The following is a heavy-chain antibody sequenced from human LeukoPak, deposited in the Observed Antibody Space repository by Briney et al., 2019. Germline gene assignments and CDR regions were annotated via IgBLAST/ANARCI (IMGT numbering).Heavy chain of an antibody. CDR3: AREVGSGYFDY. J-gene: IGHJ4*02. Sequence: SETLSLTCTVSGGSISSYYWSWIRQPPGEGLEWIGYIYYSGSTNYNPSLKSRVTISVDTSKNQFSLKLSSVTAADTAVYYCAREVGSGYFDYWGQGTLVTVSS. CDR1: GGSISSYY. D-gene: IGHD3-10*01. V-gene: IGHV4-59*01. CDR2: IYYSGST.